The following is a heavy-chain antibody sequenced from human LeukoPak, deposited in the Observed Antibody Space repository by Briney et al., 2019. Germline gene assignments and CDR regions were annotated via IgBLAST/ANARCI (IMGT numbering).Heavy chain of an antibody. V-gene: IGHV1-18*01. CDR2: ISAYNGNT. Sequence: GASVKVSCKASGYTFTSYGISWVRQAPGQGLEWMGWISAYNGNTNYAQKLQGRVTMTTDTSTSTAYMELRSLRSGDTAVYYCARGVDTAMLGFFDYWGQGTLVTVSS. J-gene: IGHJ4*02. CDR1: GYTFTSYG. D-gene: IGHD5-18*01. CDR3: ARGVDTAMLGFFDY.